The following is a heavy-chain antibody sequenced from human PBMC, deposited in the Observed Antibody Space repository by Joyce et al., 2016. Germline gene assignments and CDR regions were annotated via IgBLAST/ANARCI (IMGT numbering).Heavy chain of an antibody. CDR1: GGSFSGYY. V-gene: IGHV4-34*01. J-gene: IGHJ4*02. D-gene: IGHD6-13*01. CDR3: ARGGYSTSWIPYY. Sequence: QVQLQQWGAGLLKPSETLSLTCTVYGGSFSGYYWSWIRQPPGKGLEWIGEINHPGSTNYIPSLKSRVSISVVTSNKQFSLKLSSVTAADTAVYYCARGGYSTSWIPYYWGQGTLITVSS. CDR2: INHPGST.